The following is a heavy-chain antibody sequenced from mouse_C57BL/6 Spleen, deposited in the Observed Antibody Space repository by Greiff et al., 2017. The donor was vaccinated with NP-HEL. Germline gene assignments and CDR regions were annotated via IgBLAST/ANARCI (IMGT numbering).Heavy chain of an antibody. J-gene: IGHJ2*01. D-gene: IGHD1-1*01. CDR2: ISYDGSN. CDR3: GYGSSYFDY. V-gene: IGHV3-6*01. Sequence: EVKLQESGPGLVKPSQSLSLSCSVTGYSITSGYYWNWIRQFPGNKLEWMGYISYDGSNNYNPSLKNRISITRDTSKNQFFLKLNSVTTEDTATYYCGYGSSYFDYWGQGTTLTVSS. CDR1: GYSITSGYY.